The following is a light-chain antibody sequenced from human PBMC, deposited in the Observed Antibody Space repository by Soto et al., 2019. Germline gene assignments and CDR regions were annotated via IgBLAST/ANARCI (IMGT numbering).Light chain of an antibody. CDR1: SSNIGAGYD. J-gene: IGLJ2*01. CDR2: GNS. Sequence: QSVLTQPTSVSGAPGQRVTISCTGSSSNIGAGYDVHWYQQLPGTAPKLLIYGNSNRPSGVPDRFSGSKSGTSASLAITGLQAEDEADYYCQSYDSSLSGSGVFGGGTKVTVL. CDR3: QSYDSSLSGSGV. V-gene: IGLV1-40*01.